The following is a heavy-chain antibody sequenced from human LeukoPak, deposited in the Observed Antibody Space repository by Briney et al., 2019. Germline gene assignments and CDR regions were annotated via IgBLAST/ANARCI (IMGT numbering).Heavy chain of an antibody. V-gene: IGHV4-34*01. CDR1: GGSFSGYY. D-gene: IGHD6-19*01. CDR3: ARARRVPLNWFDP. Sequence: PSETLSLTCGVFGGSFSGYYWTWIRQPPGKGLEWIGEINHGGSTNYNPSLKSRGTISLDTSKNQVSLMLSSVTAADTAVYYCARARRVPLNWFDPWGQGTLVTVSS. CDR2: INHGGST. J-gene: IGHJ5*02.